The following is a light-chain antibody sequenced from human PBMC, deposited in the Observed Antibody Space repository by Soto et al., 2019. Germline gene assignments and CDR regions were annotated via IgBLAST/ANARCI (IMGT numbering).Light chain of an antibody. CDR2: LGS. V-gene: IGKV2-28*01. CDR1: QSLLHSNGYNY. CDR3: MQALQTPIT. Sequence: DIVMTQSPLSLPATPGEPASISCRSSQSLLHSNGYNYLDWYLQKPGQSPQLLIYLGSNRASGVPDRFSGSGSGTDFTLKISRVEAEDVGVYYCMQALQTPITFGQGTRLEIK. J-gene: IGKJ5*01.